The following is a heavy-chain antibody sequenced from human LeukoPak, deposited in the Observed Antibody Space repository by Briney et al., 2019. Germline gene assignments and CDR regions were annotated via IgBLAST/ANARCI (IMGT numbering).Heavy chain of an antibody. CDR3: AKVSSPRSHIAVAGGLDP. Sequence: PGGSLRLSCAASGFTFSSYAMSWVRQAPGKGLEWVSAISGSGGSTYYADSVKGRFTISRDNSKNTLYLQMNSLRAEDTAVYYCAKVSSPRSHIAVAGGLDPWGQGTLVTVSS. D-gene: IGHD6-19*01. CDR1: GFTFSSYA. CDR2: ISGSGGST. V-gene: IGHV3-23*01. J-gene: IGHJ5*02.